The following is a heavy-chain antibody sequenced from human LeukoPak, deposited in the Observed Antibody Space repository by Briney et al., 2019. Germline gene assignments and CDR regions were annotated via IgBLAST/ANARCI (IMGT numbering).Heavy chain of an antibody. CDR3: ARDPRGYDILTGPEGLGP. CDR1: GFTVSSNY. J-gene: IGHJ5*02. Sequence: GGSLRLSCAASGFTVSSNYMSWVRQAPGKGLEWGSVIYSGGSTYYADSVKGRFTISRDNSKNTLYLQMNSLRAEDTAVYYSARDPRGYDILTGPEGLGPWGQGTLVTVSS. CDR2: IYSGGST. V-gene: IGHV3-53*01. D-gene: IGHD3-9*01.